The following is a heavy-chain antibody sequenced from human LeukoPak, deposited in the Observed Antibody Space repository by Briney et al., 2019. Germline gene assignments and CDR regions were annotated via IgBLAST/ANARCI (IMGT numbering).Heavy chain of an antibody. CDR2: IWYDGSNK. V-gene: IGHV3-33*01. CDR3: ARDRLRGVIGTLSDY. J-gene: IGHJ4*02. Sequence: PGRSLRLSCAASGFTFSSYGMHWVRQAPGKGLEWVAVIWYDGSNKYYADSVKGRFTISRDNSKNTLYLQMNSLRAEDTAVYYCARDRLRGVIGTLSDYWGQGTLVTVSS. D-gene: IGHD3-10*01. CDR1: GFTFSSYG.